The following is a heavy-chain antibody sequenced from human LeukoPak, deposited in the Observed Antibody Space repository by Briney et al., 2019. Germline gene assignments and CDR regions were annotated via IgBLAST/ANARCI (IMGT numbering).Heavy chain of an antibody. CDR3: ARDLVSIDTATPGRIIDY. CDR1: GFTFSSYA. Sequence: GGSLRLSCAASGFTFSSYAMHWVRQAPSKGLEWVAVISYDGSNKYYADSVKGRFTISRDNSKNTLYLQMNSLRAEDTAVYYCARDLVSIDTATPGRIIDYWGQGTLVTVSS. D-gene: IGHD5-18*01. V-gene: IGHV3-30-3*01. J-gene: IGHJ4*02. CDR2: ISYDGSNK.